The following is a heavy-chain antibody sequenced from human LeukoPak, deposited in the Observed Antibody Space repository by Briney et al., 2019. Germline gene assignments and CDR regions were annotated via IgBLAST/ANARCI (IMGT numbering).Heavy chain of an antibody. V-gene: IGHV3-21*01. J-gene: IGHJ1*01. Sequence: GGSLRLSCAASGFTFSSYSMNWVRQAPGKGLEWVSSISSSSSYIYYADSVKGRFTISRDNSKNTLYLQMNSLRVEDTAVYYCAYTTVVTPSPYFQHWGQGTLVTVSS. D-gene: IGHD4-23*01. CDR1: GFTFSSYS. CDR2: ISSSSSYI. CDR3: AYTTVVTPSPYFQH.